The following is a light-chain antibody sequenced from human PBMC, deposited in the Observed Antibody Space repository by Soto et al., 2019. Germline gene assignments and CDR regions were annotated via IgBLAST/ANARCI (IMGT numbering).Light chain of an antibody. CDR2: DVS. Sequence: QSVLTQPASVSGSPGQSITISCTGTSSDVGGYNYVSWYQQHPGKAPKLMIYDVSYRPSGVSNRFSGSKSGNTASLTISGLQAEDEADYSCSSYTSSSALVFGTGTKVTVL. J-gene: IGLJ1*01. CDR3: SSYTSSSALV. V-gene: IGLV2-14*01. CDR1: SSDVGGYNY.